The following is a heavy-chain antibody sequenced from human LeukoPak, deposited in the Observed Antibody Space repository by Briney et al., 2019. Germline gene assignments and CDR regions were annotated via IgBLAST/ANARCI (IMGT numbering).Heavy chain of an antibody. Sequence: EPGGSLRLSCAASGFTFDDYAMHWVRQVPGKGLEWVSGVSWNSGSIGYADSVKGRFTISRDNAKNSLYLQMNSLRAEDTAVYYCARGGSYLSAFDIWGQGTMVTVSS. CDR3: ARGGSYLSAFDI. D-gene: IGHD1-26*01. J-gene: IGHJ3*02. CDR2: VSWNSGSI. CDR1: GFTFDDYA. V-gene: IGHV3-9*01.